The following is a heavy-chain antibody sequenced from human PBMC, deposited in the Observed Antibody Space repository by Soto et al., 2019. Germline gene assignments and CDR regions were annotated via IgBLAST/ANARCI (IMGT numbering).Heavy chain of an antibody. J-gene: IGHJ4*02. D-gene: IGHD6-13*01. Sequence: ASVKVSCKASGGTFSSYAISWVRQAPGQGLEWMGGIIPIFGTANYAQKFQGRVTITADKSTSTAYMELSSLRSEDTAVYYCARGGIAAAEFDYWAQGTLVTVSS. CDR2: IIPIFGTA. CDR1: GGTFSSYA. CDR3: ARGGIAAAEFDY. V-gene: IGHV1-69*06.